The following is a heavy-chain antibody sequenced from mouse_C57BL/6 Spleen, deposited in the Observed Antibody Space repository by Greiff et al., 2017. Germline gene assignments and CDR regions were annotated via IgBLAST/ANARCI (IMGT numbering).Heavy chain of an antibody. CDR2: IDPSDSYT. J-gene: IGHJ4*01. CDR1: GYTFTSYW. CDR3: AREGVLRNAMDY. D-gene: IGHD1-1*01. Sequence: VQLQQPGAELVMPGASVKLSCTASGYTFTSYWMHWVKQRPGQGLEWIGEIDPSDSYTNYNQKFKGKSTLTVDKSSSTAYMQLSSLTSEDSAVYYCAREGVLRNAMDYRGQGTSVTVSS. V-gene: IGHV1-69*01.